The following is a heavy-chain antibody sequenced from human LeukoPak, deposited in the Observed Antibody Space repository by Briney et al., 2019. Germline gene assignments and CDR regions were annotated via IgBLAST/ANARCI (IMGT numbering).Heavy chain of an antibody. J-gene: IGHJ4*02. CDR1: GFTFSSYI. CDR3: ARGAPKGAAAGSPGY. V-gene: IGHV3-21*01. D-gene: IGHD6-13*01. Sequence: KSGGSLRLSCVGSGFTFSSYIMNWVRQAPGKGLEWVSSISSSSNYIYYADSVKGRFTISRGNAKNSLYLQMNSLRAEDTAVYYCARGAPKGAAAGSPGYWGQGTLVTVSS. CDR2: ISSSSNYI.